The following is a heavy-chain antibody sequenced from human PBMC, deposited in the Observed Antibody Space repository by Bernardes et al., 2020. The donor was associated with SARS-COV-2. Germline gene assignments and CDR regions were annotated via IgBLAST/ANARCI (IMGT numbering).Heavy chain of an antibody. CDR3: ARGIAVAGRDDYYYYYGMDV. CDR2: IDYSWST. CDR1: GVSISSSSYY. D-gene: IGHD6-19*01. V-gene: IGHV4-39*01. J-gene: IGHJ6*02. Sequence: WETLSLTCTVSGVSISSSSYYWGRIRQRPGKGLEWTGSIDYSWSTYYNPSLKSRVTISVDTSTNQFSLKLSPVTAADTAVYYCARGIAVAGRDDYYYYYGMDVWGQETTVTVSS.